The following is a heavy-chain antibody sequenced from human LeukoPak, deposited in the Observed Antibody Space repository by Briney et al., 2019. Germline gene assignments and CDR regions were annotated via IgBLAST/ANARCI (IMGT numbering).Heavy chain of an antibody. CDR1: GGSIRSSSYY. CDR3: ARDDYSNYVAFDI. J-gene: IGHJ3*02. D-gene: IGHD4-11*01. V-gene: IGHV4-61*01. Sequence: SETLSLTCIVSGGSIRSSSYYWSWIRQPLGKGLEWIGYIYYSGSTNYNPSLKSRVTISVDTSKNQFSLKLSSVTAADTAVYYCARDDYSNYVAFDIWGQGTMVTVSS. CDR2: IYYSGST.